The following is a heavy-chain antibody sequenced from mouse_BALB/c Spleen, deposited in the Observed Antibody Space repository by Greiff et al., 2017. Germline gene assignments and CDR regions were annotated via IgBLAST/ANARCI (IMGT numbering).Heavy chain of an antibody. CDR2: ISYSGST. CDR3: ARRGLGNYDAMDY. J-gene: IGHJ4*01. D-gene: IGHD2-1*01. V-gene: IGHV3-8*02. CDR1: GDSITSGY. Sequence: EVQLVESGPSLVKPSQTLSLTCSVTGDSITSGYWNWIRKFPGNKLEYMGYISYSGSTYYNPSLKSRISITRDTSKNQYYLQLNSVTTEDTATYYCARRGLGNYDAMDYWGQGTSVTVSS.